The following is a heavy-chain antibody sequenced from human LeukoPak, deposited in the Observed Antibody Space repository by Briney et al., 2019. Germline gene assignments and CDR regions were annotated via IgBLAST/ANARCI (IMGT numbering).Heavy chain of an antibody. CDR1: GFTFDDYG. Sequence: GGSLRLSRAASGFTFDDYGMSWVRHAPGKGLEWVSGINWNGGSTGYADSVKGRFTISRDNAKNSLYLQMNGLRAEDTALYYCARVSQSYDYGDYEDYWGQGTLVTVSS. J-gene: IGHJ4*02. CDR3: ARVSQSYDYGDYEDY. CDR2: INWNGGST. D-gene: IGHD4-17*01. V-gene: IGHV3-20*04.